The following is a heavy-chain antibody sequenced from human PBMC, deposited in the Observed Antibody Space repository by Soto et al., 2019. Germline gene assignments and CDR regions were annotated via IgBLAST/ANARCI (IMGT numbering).Heavy chain of an antibody. CDR2: INHSGST. Sequence: SETLSLTCAVYGGSFSGYYWSWIRQPPGKGLEWIGEINHSGSTNYNPSLKRRVTISVDTSKNQFSLKLSSVTAADTAVYYCATEPYGCYFDYWGQGTLVTVSS. CDR1: GGSFSGYY. D-gene: IGHD3-10*01. J-gene: IGHJ4*02. V-gene: IGHV4-34*01. CDR3: ATEPYGCYFDY.